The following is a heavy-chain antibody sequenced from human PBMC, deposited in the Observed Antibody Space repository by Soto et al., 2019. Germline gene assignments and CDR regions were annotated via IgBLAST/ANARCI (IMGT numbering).Heavy chain of an antibody. J-gene: IGHJ6*02. D-gene: IGHD3-10*01. CDR1: GYSFISSD. Sequence: QVQLVQSGAEVKKPGASVKVSCKASGYSFISSDINWVRQATGQGLEWMGWMNPNSGKTGYAQKFQGRVTMTRNTSISTVYMEMSSLRSEDTAVYYCARGSRFGVMDVWGQGTTVTVSS. CDR2: MNPNSGKT. V-gene: IGHV1-8*01. CDR3: ARGSRFGVMDV.